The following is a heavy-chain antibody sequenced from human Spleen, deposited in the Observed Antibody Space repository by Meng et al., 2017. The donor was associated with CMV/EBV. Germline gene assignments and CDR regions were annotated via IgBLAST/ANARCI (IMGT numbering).Heavy chain of an antibody. J-gene: IGHJ3*02. CDR3: APSYSSGWLGTAFDI. CDR1: VSCNSAA. D-gene: IGHD6-19*01. Sequence: VSCNSAASIWIRQSPSRCLEWLGRTYLRSKWYIYYAVYVNSRATLNPDTSKTEFTLQLNSVPPEDTAVYSCAPSYSSGWLGTAFDIWGQGTMVTVSS. V-gene: IGHV6-1*01. CDR2: TYLRSKWYI.